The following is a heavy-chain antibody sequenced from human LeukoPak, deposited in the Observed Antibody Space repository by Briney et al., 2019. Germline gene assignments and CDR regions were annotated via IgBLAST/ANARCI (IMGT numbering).Heavy chain of an antibody. CDR3: ARDQSIAGPTTADY. CDR2: INTDASNT. J-gene: IGHJ4*02. Sequence: GGSLRLSCAASGFTFRWLWMHWVRHAPGKGLVWVSRINTDASNTIYAASVKGRFTISRDNAKNTLYLQMNSLRAEDTAVYYCARDQSIAGPTTADYWGQGTLVTVSS. V-gene: IGHV3-74*01. CDR1: GFTFRWLW. D-gene: IGHD1-26*01.